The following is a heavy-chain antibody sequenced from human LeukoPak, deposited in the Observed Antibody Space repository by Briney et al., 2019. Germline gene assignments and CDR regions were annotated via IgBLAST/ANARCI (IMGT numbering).Heavy chain of an antibody. Sequence: GRSLRLSCAASGFTFSSYAMHWVRQAPGKGLDGVAVISYDGSNKYYADSVKGRFTISRDNSKNTLYLQMNSLRADDTAVYYCAGQWLVNEEAFDPWGQGTLVTVSS. D-gene: IGHD6-19*01. V-gene: IGHV3-30-3*01. CDR1: GFTFSSYA. J-gene: IGHJ5*02. CDR3: AGQWLVNEEAFDP. CDR2: ISYDGSNK.